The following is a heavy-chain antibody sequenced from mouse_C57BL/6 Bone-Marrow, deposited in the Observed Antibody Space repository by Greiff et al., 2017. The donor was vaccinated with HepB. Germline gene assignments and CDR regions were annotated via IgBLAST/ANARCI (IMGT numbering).Heavy chain of an antibody. CDR1: GYTFTSYW. CDR2: IHPNSGST. V-gene: IGHV1-64*01. Sequence: QVQLKQPGAELVKPGASVKLSCKASGYTFTSYWMHWVKQRPGQGLEWIGMIHPNSGSTNYNEKFKSKATLTVDKSSSTAYMQLSSLTSEDSAVYYCASGYYGSRPGGQGTTLTVSS. CDR3: ASGYYGSRP. J-gene: IGHJ2*01. D-gene: IGHD1-1*01.